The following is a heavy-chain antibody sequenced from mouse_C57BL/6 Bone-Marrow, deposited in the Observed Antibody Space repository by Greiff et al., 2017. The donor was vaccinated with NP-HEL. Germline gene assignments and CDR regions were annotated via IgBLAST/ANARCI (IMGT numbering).Heavy chain of an antibody. V-gene: IGHV5-4*01. CDR3: ARDHA. CDR2: ISDGGSYT. Sequence: EVQLVESGGGLVKPGGSLKLSCAASGFTFSSYAMSWVRQTPEKRLEWVATISDGGSYTYYPDNVKGRFTISRDNAKNNLYLQMSHLKSEDTAMYYCARDHARGQGTTLTVSS. CDR1: GFTFSSYA. J-gene: IGHJ2*01.